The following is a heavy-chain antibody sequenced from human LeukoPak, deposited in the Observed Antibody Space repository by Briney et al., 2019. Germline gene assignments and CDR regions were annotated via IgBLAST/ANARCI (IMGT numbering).Heavy chain of an antibody. CDR3: AKGPPPYILTSNLDY. CDR1: GFTFSSYG. CDR2: ISYDGSNK. J-gene: IGHJ4*02. D-gene: IGHD1-1*01. V-gene: IGHV3-30*18. Sequence: PGRSLRLSCAASGFTFSSYGMHWVRQAPGKGLEWVAVISYDGSNKYYADSVKGRFTISRDNSKNTPYLQMNSLRAEDTAVYYCAKGPPPYILTSNLDYWGQGTLVTVSS.